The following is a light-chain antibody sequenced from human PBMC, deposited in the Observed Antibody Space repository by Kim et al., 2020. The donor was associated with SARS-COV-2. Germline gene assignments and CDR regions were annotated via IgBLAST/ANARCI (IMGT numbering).Light chain of an antibody. Sequence: GQKVAMSCSGSSSNIGKYFVSWYQHLPGTAPKLLIYDTNKRPSGIPDRFSGSKAGTSATLVITGLQTGDEADYYCGVWDDSLETYFFGPGTKVTVL. J-gene: IGLJ1*01. CDR1: SSNIGKYF. CDR2: DTN. CDR3: GVWDDSLETYF. V-gene: IGLV1-51*01.